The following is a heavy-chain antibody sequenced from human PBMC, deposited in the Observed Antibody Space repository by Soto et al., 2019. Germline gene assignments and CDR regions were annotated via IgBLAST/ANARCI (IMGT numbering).Heavy chain of an antibody. CDR1: GFTVSNNY. V-gene: IGHV3-53*01. CDR2: IYSGGST. D-gene: IGHD6-13*01. CDR3: ARDPPGIAASGGGG. Sequence: EVQLVESGGGLIQPGGSLRLSCAASGFTVSNNYMRWVRQDPGKGLEWVSLIYSGGSTHYADSVKGRFTISRDNSKNTLYLQMNSLRVEDTAVYYCARDPPGIAASGGGGWGQGTLVTVSS. J-gene: IGHJ4*02.